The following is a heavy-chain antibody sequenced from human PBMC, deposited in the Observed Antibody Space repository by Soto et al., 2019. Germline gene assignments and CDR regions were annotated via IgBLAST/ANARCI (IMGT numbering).Heavy chain of an antibody. CDR2: INYRGRT. CDR3: ARIPDSGRSFGWFDP. Sequence: QVQLQESGPGLVKPSQTLSLTCTVSDGSINSGGNYWTWIRQHPGKDLEWIGYINYRGRTNYNPSLKRRVTLSVDTYKKPFSLRLSSVTAADTAVYYCARIPDSGRSFGWFDPWGQGTLVTVSS. D-gene: IGHD1-26*01. CDR1: DGSINSGGNY. J-gene: IGHJ5*02. V-gene: IGHV4-31*03.